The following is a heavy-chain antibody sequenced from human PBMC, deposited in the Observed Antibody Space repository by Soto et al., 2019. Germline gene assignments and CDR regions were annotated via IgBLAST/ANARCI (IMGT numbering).Heavy chain of an antibody. CDR3: AKGGRQWLVTSDFNY. CDR2: VSHDGRNT. CDR1: GFTFSDYA. D-gene: IGHD6-19*01. V-gene: IGHV3-30*18. J-gene: IGHJ4*02. Sequence: VQLVESGGGVVQPGRSLRLSCAASGFTFSDYAMHWVRTAPGKGLEWVAVVSHDGRNTHYADSVKGRFTISRDSSKNTVPLEMTSLRAEDTAVYYCAKGGRQWLVTSDFNYWGQGALVTVSS.